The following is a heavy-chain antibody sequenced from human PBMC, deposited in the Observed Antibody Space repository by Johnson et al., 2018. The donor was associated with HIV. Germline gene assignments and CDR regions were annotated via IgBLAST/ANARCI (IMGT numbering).Heavy chain of an antibody. CDR3: APWTAI. J-gene: IGHJ3*02. V-gene: IGHV3-30*03. Sequence: HVQLVESGGGVVQPGRSLRLSCAASGFTFRSYGMHWVRQAPGKGLEWVAFVSYDGTNEFYADSVKGRFTISRDNSKNTLYLQMNSLRAEDTAVYYCAPWTAIWGQGTMVTVSS. CDR2: VSYDGTNE. D-gene: IGHD3/OR15-3a*01. CDR1: GFTFRSYG.